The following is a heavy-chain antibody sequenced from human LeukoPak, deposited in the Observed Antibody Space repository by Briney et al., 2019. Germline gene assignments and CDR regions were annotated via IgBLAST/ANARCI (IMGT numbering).Heavy chain of an antibody. CDR3: TTGRTRAFGGVIVPFDY. CDR2: IKSKTDGGTT. J-gene: IGHJ4*02. V-gene: IGHV3-15*07. D-gene: IGHD3-16*02. CDR1: GFTFSNAW. Sequence: GGSLRLSCAASGFTFSNAWVNWVRQAPGKGLEWVGRIKSKTDGGTTDYAAPVKGRFTISRDDSKNTLYLQVNSLKTEDAAVYYCTTGRTRAFGGVIVPFDYWGQGTLVTVSS.